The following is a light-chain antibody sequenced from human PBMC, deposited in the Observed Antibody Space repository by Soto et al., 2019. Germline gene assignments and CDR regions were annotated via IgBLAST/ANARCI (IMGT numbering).Light chain of an antibody. CDR1: TSDVGGYNY. CDR3: SSYTSSSSVV. V-gene: IGLV2-14*01. CDR2: EVS. J-gene: IGLJ2*01. Sequence: QSALTQPASVSGSPGQSITISCTGSTSDVGGYNYVSWYQQHPGKAPKLMIYEVSNRPSGVSNRFSGSKSGNTASLTISGLLAEDEADYYCSSYTSSSSVVFXGGTKVTVL.